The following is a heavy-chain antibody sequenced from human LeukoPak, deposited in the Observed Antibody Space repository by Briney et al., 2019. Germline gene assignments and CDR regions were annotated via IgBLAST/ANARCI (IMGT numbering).Heavy chain of an antibody. CDR2: IYYSGST. CDR3: ASLTTVTQGYFDS. J-gene: IGHJ4*02. V-gene: IGHV4-59*08. Sequence: GSLRLSCAASGFTFSNAWMSWVRQAPGKGLEWIGYIYYSGSTNYNPSLKSRLTISVDASKNQFSLKLSSVTATDTAVYYCASLTTVTQGYFDSWGQGTLVTVSS. CDR1: GFTFSNAW. D-gene: IGHD4-17*01.